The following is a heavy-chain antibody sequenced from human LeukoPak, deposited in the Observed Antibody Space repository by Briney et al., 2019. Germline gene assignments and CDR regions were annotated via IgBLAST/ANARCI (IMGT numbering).Heavy chain of an antibody. CDR3: ARDGGSSSWYPRYYYGMDV. CDR1: GYTFTGYY. CDR2: INPNSGGT. Sequence: ASVKVSCKASGYTFTGYYMHWVRQAPGQGLEWMGWINPNSGGTNYAQKFQGRVTMTRDTSISTAYMELSRLRSDDTAVYYCARDGGSSSWYPRYYYGMDVWGQGTTVTVSS. D-gene: IGHD6-13*01. V-gene: IGHV1-2*02. J-gene: IGHJ6*02.